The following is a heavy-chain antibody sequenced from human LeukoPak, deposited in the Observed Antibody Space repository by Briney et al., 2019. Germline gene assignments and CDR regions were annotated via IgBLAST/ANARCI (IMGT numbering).Heavy chain of an antibody. CDR1: DYTFTSYG. Sequence: GASVKVSCKASDYTFTSYGISWVRQAPGQGLEWMGWISAYNGNTNYAQKLQGRVTMTRDTSISTAYMELSRLRSDDTAVYYCASLGKYYYDSSGQVSHFDYWGQGTLVTVSS. CDR2: ISAYNGNT. CDR3: ASLGKYYYDSSGQVSHFDY. V-gene: IGHV1-18*01. J-gene: IGHJ4*02. D-gene: IGHD3-22*01.